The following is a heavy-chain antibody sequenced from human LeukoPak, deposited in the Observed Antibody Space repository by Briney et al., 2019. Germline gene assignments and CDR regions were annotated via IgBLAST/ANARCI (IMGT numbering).Heavy chain of an antibody. CDR1: GGSISSYY. V-gene: IGHV4-59*01. J-gene: IGHJ5*02. Sequence: SETLSLTCTVSGGSISSYYWSWIRQPPGKGLEWIGYIYYSGSTNYNPSLKSRVTISVDTSKNRFSLKLSSVTAADTAVYYCARVDYYGSGSYEWFDPWGQGTLVTVSS. CDR2: IYYSGST. D-gene: IGHD3-10*01. CDR3: ARVDYYGSGSYEWFDP.